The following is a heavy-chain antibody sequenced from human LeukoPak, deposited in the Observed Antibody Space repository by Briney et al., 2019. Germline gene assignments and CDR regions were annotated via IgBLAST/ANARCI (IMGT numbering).Heavy chain of an antibody. V-gene: IGHV4-59*12. CDR1: GGSISSYY. Sequence: SETLSLTCTVSGGSISSYYWSWIRQPPGKGLEWIGYIYYSGSTNYNPSLKSRVTISVDTSKNQFSLKLSSVTAADTAVYYCARGRVVAAAGQHWFDPWGQGTLVTVSS. CDR2: IYYSGST. D-gene: IGHD6-13*01. CDR3: ARGRVVAAAGQHWFDP. J-gene: IGHJ5*02.